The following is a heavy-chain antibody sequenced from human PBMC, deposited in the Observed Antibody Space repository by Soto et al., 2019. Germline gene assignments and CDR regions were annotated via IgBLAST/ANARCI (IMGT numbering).Heavy chain of an antibody. CDR3: AKGATVTTVYYMDV. CDR1: GFTFSSYA. D-gene: IGHD4-17*01. CDR2: ISGSGGTI. V-gene: IGHV3-23*01. J-gene: IGHJ6*03. Sequence: EVQLFESGGGLVQPGGALRLSCAASGFTFSSYAMRWGRQAPGRGLEWVSAISGSGGTIYYADSVKGRFTISRDNSRNTLYLQMNSLSAADTAVYYCAKGATVTTVYYMDVWGEGTTVTVSS.